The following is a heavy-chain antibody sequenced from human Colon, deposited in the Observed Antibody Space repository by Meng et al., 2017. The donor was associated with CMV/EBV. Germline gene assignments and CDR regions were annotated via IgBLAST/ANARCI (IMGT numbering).Heavy chain of an antibody. V-gene: IGHV4-39*07. J-gene: IGHJ4*02. D-gene: IGHD3-10*01. Sequence: QRQLEGSGPGLVKPSETLSLTCSVSGGSFTTNSYFWAWIRQPPGKGLEYIGSIYNSGSTYYNASLKSRVTMSVDTSKNQFSLKLSSVTAADTAKYYCARGVLNFFDYWGQGTLVTVSS. CDR3: ARGVLNFFDY. CDR1: GGSFTTNSYF. CDR2: IYNSGST.